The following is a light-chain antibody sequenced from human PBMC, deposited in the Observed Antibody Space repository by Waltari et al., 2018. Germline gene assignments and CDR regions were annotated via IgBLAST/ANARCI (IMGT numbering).Light chain of an antibody. J-gene: IGLJ1*01. Sequence: QSALTQPASVSGSPGQSIPISCTGTSSAVGGSNFVSWSQQHPGKAPKPMIYDVSDRPSGVSNRFSGSKSGNTASLTISGLQAEDEADYYCSSYTSSNTYVFGTGTKVTVL. CDR2: DVS. CDR1: SSAVGGSNF. CDR3: SSYTSSNTYV. V-gene: IGLV2-14*03.